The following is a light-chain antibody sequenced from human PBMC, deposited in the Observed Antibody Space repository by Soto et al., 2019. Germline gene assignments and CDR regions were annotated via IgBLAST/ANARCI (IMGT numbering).Light chain of an antibody. Sequence: DIQMTQSPSSLSAHAGETVAITFRSSQSISSYLNWYQQKPGKAPKLLIYAASSLQSGVPSRFSGSGSGTDSTLTISSLQPEDFATYSCKQSYSTPRTFGQGTKVDIK. J-gene: IGKJ1*01. CDR1: QSISSY. V-gene: IGKV1-39*01. CDR3: KQSYSTPRT. CDR2: AAS.